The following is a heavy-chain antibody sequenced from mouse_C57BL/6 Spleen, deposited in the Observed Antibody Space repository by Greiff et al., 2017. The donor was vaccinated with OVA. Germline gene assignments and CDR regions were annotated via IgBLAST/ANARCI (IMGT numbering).Heavy chain of an antibody. J-gene: IGHJ4*01. V-gene: IGHV1-15*01. Sequence: VKLQQSGAELVRPGASVTLSCKASGYTFTDYEMHWVKQTPVHGLEWIGAIDPETGGTAYNQKFKGKAILTADKSSSTAYMELRSLTSEDSAVYYCTKITTAYAMDYWGQGTSVTVSS. CDR2: IDPETGGT. D-gene: IGHD1-2*01. CDR1: GYTFTDYE. CDR3: TKITTAYAMDY.